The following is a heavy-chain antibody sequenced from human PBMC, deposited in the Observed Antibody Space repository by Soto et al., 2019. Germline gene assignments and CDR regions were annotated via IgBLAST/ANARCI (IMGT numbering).Heavy chain of an antibody. CDR3: ARANYDILTGYRSPTPNFDY. Sequence: PGGSLRLSCAASGFTFSIYSMNWVRQAPGKGLEWVSYIMPGSSHIFYADSVKGRFTISRDNAKNSLYLQMNSLRAEDTAVYYCARANYDILTGYRSPTPNFDYWGQGTLVTVSS. CDR1: GFTFSIYS. V-gene: IGHV3-48*01. J-gene: IGHJ4*02. D-gene: IGHD3-9*01. CDR2: IMPGSSHI.